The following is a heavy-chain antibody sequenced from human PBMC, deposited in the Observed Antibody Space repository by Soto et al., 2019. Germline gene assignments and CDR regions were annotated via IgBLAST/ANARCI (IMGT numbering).Heavy chain of an antibody. V-gene: IGHV1-18*01. CDR3: ARTTYCGGDCYSGHFDY. CDR1: GYTFTSYG. CDR2: ISAYNGNT. J-gene: IGHJ4*02. Sequence: ASVKVSCKASGYTFTSYGISWVRQAPGQGFEWMGWISAYNGNTNYAQKLQGRVTMTTDTSTSTAYMELRSLRSDDTAVYYCARTTYCGGDCYSGHFDYWGQGTLVTVSS. D-gene: IGHD2-21*02.